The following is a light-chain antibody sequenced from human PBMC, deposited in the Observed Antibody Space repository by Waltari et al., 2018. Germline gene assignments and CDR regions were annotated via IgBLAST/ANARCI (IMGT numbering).Light chain of an antibody. Sequence: DIQMTQSPSSLSASVGDRVTLTCRESQSISSYLNWYPQKPGKAPKLLIYDASSLESGVPSRFSGSGFGTDITLTISTLQPEDLAIYYCQQRGTFGQGTKVEIK. CDR1: QSISSY. J-gene: IGKJ1*01. CDR3: QQRGT. V-gene: IGKV1-39*01. CDR2: DAS.